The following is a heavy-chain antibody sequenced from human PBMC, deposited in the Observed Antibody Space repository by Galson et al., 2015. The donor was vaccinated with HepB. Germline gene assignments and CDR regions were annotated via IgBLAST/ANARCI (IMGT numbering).Heavy chain of an antibody. J-gene: IGHJ4*02. CDR1: GLTFSNAW. V-gene: IGHV3-15*01. CDR3: TTEIRGPLGY. Sequence: SLRLSCAASGLTFSNAWMSWVRQAPGKGLEWVGRIKSKTDGETTDYAAPVKGRFTISRDDSKNTLYLQMNSLKTEDTAVYYCTTEIRGPLGYWGQGTLVTVSS. D-gene: IGHD4-17*01. CDR2: IKSKTDGETT.